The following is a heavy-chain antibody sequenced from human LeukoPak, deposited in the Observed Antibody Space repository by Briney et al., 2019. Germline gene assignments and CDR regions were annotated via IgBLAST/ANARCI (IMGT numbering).Heavy chain of an antibody. Sequence: SETLSLTCTVSGGSISSYYWSWIRQPAGKGLEWIGRIYTSGSTNYNPSLKSRVTMSVDTSKNQFSLELRSVTAADTAVYYCARGYNWGSPTRNFYYLDVWGKGTTVTVSS. J-gene: IGHJ6*03. CDR3: ARGYNWGSPTRNFYYLDV. V-gene: IGHV4-4*07. CDR1: GGSISSYY. CDR2: IYTSGST. D-gene: IGHD7-27*01.